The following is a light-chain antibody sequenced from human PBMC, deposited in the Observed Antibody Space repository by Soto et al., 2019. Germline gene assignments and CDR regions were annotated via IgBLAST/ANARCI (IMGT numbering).Light chain of an antibody. J-gene: IGLJ2*01. Sequence: QSVLTQPASVSGSPGQSITISCAGTMRDIGAYNLVSWYQQHPGKAPRPIFYEVRHRPSGIPLRFSASNSGNTASLTISWLQAEDEAHYYCSSFASKSTLIFGGGTKLTVL. V-gene: IGLV2-14*03. CDR2: EVR. CDR3: SSFASKSTLI. CDR1: MRDIGAYNL.